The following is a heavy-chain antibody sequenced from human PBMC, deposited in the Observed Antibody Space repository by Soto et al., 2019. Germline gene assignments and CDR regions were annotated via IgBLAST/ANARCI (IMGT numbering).Heavy chain of an antibody. Sequence: PSQTLSLTCAVYGGAFSGYYWSWIPQPPGKGLEWIGYIYYSGSTNYNPSLKSRVTMSVDTPKNQFSLKLSSVTAADTAVYYCARRGYGPGFPYYYGMDVWGQGTTVT. D-gene: IGHD3-10*01. CDR3: ARRGYGPGFPYYYGMDV. CDR2: IYYSGST. J-gene: IGHJ6*02. CDR1: GGAFSGYY. V-gene: IGHV4-59*01.